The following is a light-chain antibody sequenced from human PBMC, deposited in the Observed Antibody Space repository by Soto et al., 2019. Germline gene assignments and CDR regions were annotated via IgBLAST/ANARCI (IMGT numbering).Light chain of an antibody. CDR2: RNN. J-gene: IGLJ1*01. Sequence: QSVLTQPPSASGTAGERVTISCSGSSSNIGSNYVYWYQQLPGTAPKLLIYRNNQRPSGVPDRFSGSKSGTSASLAISGLRSEDEADYYCAAWDDSLSGDVFGTGTKVTV. V-gene: IGLV1-47*01. CDR3: AAWDDSLSGDV. CDR1: SSNIGSNY.